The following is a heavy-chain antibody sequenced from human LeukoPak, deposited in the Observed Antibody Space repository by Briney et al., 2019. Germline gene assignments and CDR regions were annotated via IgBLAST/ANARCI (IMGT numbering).Heavy chain of an antibody. D-gene: IGHD6-13*01. J-gene: IGHJ4*02. V-gene: IGHV4-59*08. CDR2: IYYSGST. CDR1: GGSISSYY. Sequence: SETLSLTCTVSGGSISSYYWSWIRQPPGKGLEWIGYIYYSGSTSYNPSLKSRVTISVDTSKNQFSLKLSSVTAADTAVYYCVRQGDSSSWSYFDYWGQGTLVTVSS. CDR3: VRQGDSSSWSYFDY.